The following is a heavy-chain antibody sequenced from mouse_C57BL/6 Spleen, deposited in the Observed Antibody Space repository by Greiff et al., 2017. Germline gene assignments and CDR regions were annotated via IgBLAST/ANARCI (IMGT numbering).Heavy chain of an antibody. CDR2: IYPSDSET. J-gene: IGHJ2*01. CDR1: GYTFTSYW. Sequence: QVQLQQSGAELVRPGSSVKLSCKASGYTFTSYWMDWVKQRPGQGLEWIGNIYPSDSETHYNQKFKDKATLTVDKSSSTAYMQLSSLTSEDSAVYYCAREGPTGFDYWGQGTTLTVSS. V-gene: IGHV1-61*01. CDR3: AREGPTGFDY. D-gene: IGHD4-1*01.